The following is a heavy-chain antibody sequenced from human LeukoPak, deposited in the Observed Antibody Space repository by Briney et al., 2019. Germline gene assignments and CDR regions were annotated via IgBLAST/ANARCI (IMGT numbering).Heavy chain of an antibody. CDR1: GFTFSSYS. Sequence: GGSLRLSCAASGFTFSSYSMNWVRQAPGKGLEWVSSISSSSSYIYYADSVKGRFTISRDNAKNSLYLQMNSLRAEDTAVYYCAKARASVVAATLFDYWGQGTLVTVSS. CDR2: ISSSSSYI. V-gene: IGHV3-21*01. CDR3: AKARASVVAATLFDY. D-gene: IGHD2-15*01. J-gene: IGHJ4*02.